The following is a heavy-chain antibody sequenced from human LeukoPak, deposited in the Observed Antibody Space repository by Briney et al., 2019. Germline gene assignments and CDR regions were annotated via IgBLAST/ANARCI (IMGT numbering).Heavy chain of an antibody. D-gene: IGHD3-10*01. Sequence: GGSLRLSCAASGFTFSSYAMSWVRQAPGKGLEWVSAISGSGGSTYYADSVKGRFTISRDNSKNTLYLQMNSLRAEDTAVYYCAKTAYMVRGVIIDSGDYWGQGTLVTVSS. CDR1: GFTFSSYA. CDR2: ISGSGGST. J-gene: IGHJ4*02. V-gene: IGHV3-23*01. CDR3: AKTAYMVRGVIIDSGDY.